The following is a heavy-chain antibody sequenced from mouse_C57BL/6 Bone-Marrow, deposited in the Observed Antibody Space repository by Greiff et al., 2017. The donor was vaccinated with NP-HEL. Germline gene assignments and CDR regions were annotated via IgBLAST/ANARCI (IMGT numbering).Heavy chain of an antibody. CDR2: IHPNSGST. V-gene: IGHV1-64*01. D-gene: IGHD2-4*01. CDR3: ARWRLPSYAMDY. CDR1: GYTFTSYW. J-gene: IGHJ4*01. Sequence: VQLQQPGAELVKPGASVKLSCKASGYTFTSYWMHWVKQRPGQGLEWIGMIHPNSGSTNYNEKFKSKATLTVDKSSSTAYMQLSSLTSEDSAVYYCARWRLPSYAMDYWGQGTSVTVSS.